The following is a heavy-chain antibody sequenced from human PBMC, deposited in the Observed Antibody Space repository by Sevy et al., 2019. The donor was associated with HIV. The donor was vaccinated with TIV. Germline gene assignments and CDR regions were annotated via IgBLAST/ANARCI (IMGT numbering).Heavy chain of an antibody. Sequence: GGSLRLSCAASGFTFSTYAMYWIRQAPGMGLEYVSAISGGGGNTYYGTSVKGRFTVSRDNAKNTLYLQMGSLRAEDMAVYFCARKYHDTSGYPRYSMDVWGQGTTVTVSS. D-gene: IGHD3-22*01. V-gene: IGHV3-64*01. J-gene: IGHJ6*02. CDR1: GFTFSTYA. CDR2: ISGGGGNT. CDR3: ARKYHDTSGYPRYSMDV.